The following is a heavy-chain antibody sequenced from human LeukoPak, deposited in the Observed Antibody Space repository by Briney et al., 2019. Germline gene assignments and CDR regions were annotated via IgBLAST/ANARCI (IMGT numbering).Heavy chain of an antibody. CDR2: ISKDGSDK. CDR3: ARDYWWNYDY. V-gene: IGHV3-30-3*01. CDR1: GFTFSDYA. Sequence: RSLRLSCAASGFTFSDYAMHWVRQAPGKGLEWVAVISKDGSDKYYPGSVRGRFTISRDNSKNTIYLQMDSLRAEDTAIYYCARDYWWNYDYWGQGTLVTVSS. J-gene: IGHJ4*02. D-gene: IGHD1-7*01.